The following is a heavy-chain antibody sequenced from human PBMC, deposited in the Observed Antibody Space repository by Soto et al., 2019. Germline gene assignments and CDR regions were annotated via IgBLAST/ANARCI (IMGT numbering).Heavy chain of an antibody. CDR1: GFSFSNAW. J-gene: IGHJ4*02. Sequence: EVQLVESGGVLVKPGGSLRLSCAASGFSFSNAWMNWVRQAPGKGLEWVGRIKSKTDGGTIDYAAPVKGRFTISREDSENTLYLQMNSLRSEDTAVYYCTAARIWIYYYDSCAFDYWGQGTLVTVSS. D-gene: IGHD3-22*01. CDR3: TAARIWIYYYDSCAFDY. CDR2: IKSKTDGGTI. V-gene: IGHV3-15*07.